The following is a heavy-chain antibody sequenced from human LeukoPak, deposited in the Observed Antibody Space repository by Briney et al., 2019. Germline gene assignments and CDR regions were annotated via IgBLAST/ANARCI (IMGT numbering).Heavy chain of an antibody. Sequence: PGGSLRLSCAASGFTFSSYSMNWVRQAPGKGLEWVSSISSSSSYIYYADSVKGRFTISRDNAKSSLYLQMNSLRAEDTAVYYCARGYCSSTSCYGYYYYGMDVWGQGTTVTVSS. CDR2: ISSSSSYI. D-gene: IGHD2-2*01. V-gene: IGHV3-21*01. CDR3: ARGYCSSTSCYGYYYYGMDV. CDR1: GFTFSSYS. J-gene: IGHJ6*02.